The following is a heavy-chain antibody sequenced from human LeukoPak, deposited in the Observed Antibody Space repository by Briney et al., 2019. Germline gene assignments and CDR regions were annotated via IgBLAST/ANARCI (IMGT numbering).Heavy chain of an antibody. CDR1: GGTFSSYA. J-gene: IGHJ3*02. CDR2: IIPIFGAA. D-gene: IGHD3-9*01. V-gene: IGHV1-69*05. CDR3: ASSGGGDILTGYYIDAFDI. Sequence: ASVKVSCKASGGTFSSYAISWVRQAPGQGLEWMGRIIPIFGAANYAQKFQGRVTITTDESTSTAYMELSSLRSEDTAVSYCASSGGGDILTGYYIDAFDIWGQGTMVTVSS.